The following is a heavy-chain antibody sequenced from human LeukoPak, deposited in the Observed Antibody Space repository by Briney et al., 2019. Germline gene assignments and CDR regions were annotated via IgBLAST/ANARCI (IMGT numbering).Heavy chain of an antibody. V-gene: IGHV1-46*01. CDR3: ARGEGWWANDYYDSGNFDY. CDR1: GYTFTSYY. Sequence: ASVKVSCKASGYTFTSYYMHWVRQAPGQGLEWMGIINPSGGSTSYAQKFQGRVTMTRDTSTSTVYMELSSLRSEDTAVYYCARGEGWWANDYYDSGNFDYWGQGTLVTVSS. CDR2: INPSGGST. J-gene: IGHJ4*02. D-gene: IGHD3-22*01.